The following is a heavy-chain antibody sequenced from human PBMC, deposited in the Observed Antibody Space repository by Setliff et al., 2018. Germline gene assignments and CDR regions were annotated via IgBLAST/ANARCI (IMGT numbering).Heavy chain of an antibody. D-gene: IGHD3-3*01. Sequence: PGGSLRLSCAASGFTFSNLWMAWVRQVPGKGLEWVANINEEGSAKFYVDSVKGRFTISRDNARNSLYPQMNSLRVDDTAVYYCARHLPRGVQIFGVAPRFGYWGQGTLVTVSS. CDR2: INEEGSAK. J-gene: IGHJ4*02. CDR1: GFTFSNLW. CDR3: ARHLPRGVQIFGVAPRFGY. V-gene: IGHV3-7*01.